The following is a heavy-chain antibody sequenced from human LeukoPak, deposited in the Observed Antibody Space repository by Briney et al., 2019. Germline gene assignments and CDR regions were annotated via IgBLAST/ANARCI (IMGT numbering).Heavy chain of an antibody. V-gene: IGHV3-33*01. CDR3: ARDVEGGSHPLDY. CDR1: GFTFSSYG. J-gene: IGHJ4*02. CDR2: IWYDGSNK. D-gene: IGHD1-26*01. Sequence: GGSLRLSCAASGFTFSSYGMHWVRQAPGKGLEWVAVIWYDGSNKYYTDSVKGRFTISRDSSKNTLYLQMNSLRAEDTAVYYCARDVEGGSHPLDYWGQGTLVTVSS.